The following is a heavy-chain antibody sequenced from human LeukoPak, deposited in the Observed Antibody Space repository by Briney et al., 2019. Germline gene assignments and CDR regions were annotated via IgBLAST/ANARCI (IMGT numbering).Heavy chain of an antibody. Sequence: GGSLRLSCAASGFTFSSYAMSWVRQAPGKGLEWVSAISHSGGSTYYADSVKGRFTISRDNSRYTLYLQVNSLRAEDTAVYYCAKLSTVALFDYWGQGTPVTVSS. D-gene: IGHD4-23*01. J-gene: IGHJ4*02. CDR2: ISHSGGST. V-gene: IGHV3-23*01. CDR1: GFTFSSYA. CDR3: AKLSTVALFDY.